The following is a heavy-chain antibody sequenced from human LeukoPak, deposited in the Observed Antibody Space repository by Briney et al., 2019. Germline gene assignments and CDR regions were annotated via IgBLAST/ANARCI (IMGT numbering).Heavy chain of an antibody. V-gene: IGHV3-74*01. CDR1: GFTFSSYW. D-gene: IGHD6-19*01. CDR2: INSDGSSI. CDR3: AREERVSGYYFVC. Sequence: PGGSLRLSCAASGFTFSSYWLHWVRQAPGKGLVWVSRINSDGSSINYADSVKGRFTISRDNAKNTLYLQMNSLRVEDTAGYYCAREERVSGYYFVCWGQGTLVTVSS. J-gene: IGHJ4*02.